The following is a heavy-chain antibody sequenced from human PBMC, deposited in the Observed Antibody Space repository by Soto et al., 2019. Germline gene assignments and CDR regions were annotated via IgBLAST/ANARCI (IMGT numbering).Heavy chain of an antibody. Sequence: SCKASGYTSTNYGMHWVRQAPGKGLEWVSGISGSGGSTYYADSVKGRFTISRDNSKNTLYLQMNSLRAEDTAVYYCAKIRMPTYYFDYWGQGTLVTVSS. CDR2: ISGSGGST. CDR3: AKIRMPTYYFDY. V-gene: IGHV3-23*01. J-gene: IGHJ4*02. D-gene: IGHD2-15*01. CDR1: GYTSTNYG.